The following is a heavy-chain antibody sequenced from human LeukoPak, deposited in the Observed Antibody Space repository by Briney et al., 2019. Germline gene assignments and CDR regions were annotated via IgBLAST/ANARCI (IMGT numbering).Heavy chain of an antibody. J-gene: IGHJ4*02. D-gene: IGHD6-13*01. CDR3: ARDGASSSWPYYFDY. V-gene: IGHV4-39*07. CDR1: GGSISSSSYY. Sequence: SETLSLTCTVSGGSISSSSYYWGWIRQPPGKGLEWIGRIYTSGSTNYNPSLKSRVTMSVDTSKNQFSLKLSSVTAADTAAYYCARDGASSSWPYYFDYWGQGTLVTVSS. CDR2: IYTSGST.